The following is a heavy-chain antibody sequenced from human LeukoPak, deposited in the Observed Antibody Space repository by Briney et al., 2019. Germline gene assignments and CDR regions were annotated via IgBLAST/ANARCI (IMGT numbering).Heavy chain of an antibody. CDR1: GGSISSSSYY. D-gene: IGHD5-18*01. CDR3: ARDKILRGYSYGSRSWYFDL. J-gene: IGHJ2*01. CDR2: IYYSGST. Sequence: KPSETLSLTCTVSGGSISSSSYYWSWIRQPPGKGLEWIGYIYYSGSTNYNPSLKSRVTISVDTSKNQFSLKLSSVTAADTAVYYCARDKILRGYSYGSRSWYFDLWGRGTLVTVSS. V-gene: IGHV4-61*01.